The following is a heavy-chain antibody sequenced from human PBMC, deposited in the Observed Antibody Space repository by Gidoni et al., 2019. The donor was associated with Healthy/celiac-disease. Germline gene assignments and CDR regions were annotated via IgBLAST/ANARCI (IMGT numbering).Heavy chain of an antibody. D-gene: IGHD1-26*01. CDR1: GFTFSSYA. CDR3: ARAIKWELLSYFDY. CDR2: ISYDGSNK. J-gene: IGHJ4*02. V-gene: IGHV3-30-3*01. Sequence: QVQLVESGGGVVQPGRSLRLSCAASGFTFSSYAMHWVRQAPGKGLEWVAVISYDGSNKYYADSVKGRFTISRDNSKNTLYLQMNSLRAEDTAVYYCARAIKWELLSYFDYWGQGTLVTVSS.